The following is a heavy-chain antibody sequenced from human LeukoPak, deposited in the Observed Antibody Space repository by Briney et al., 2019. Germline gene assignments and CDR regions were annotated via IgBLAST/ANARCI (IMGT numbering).Heavy chain of an antibody. CDR2: ISGSGGST. J-gene: IGHJ4*02. D-gene: IGHD4-17*01. CDR1: GFTFSSYA. CDR3: AKATSAYGDPLFDY. V-gene: IGHV3-23*01. Sequence: PGGSLRLSCAASGFTFSSYAMSWVRQAPGKGLEWVSAISGSGGSTYYADSVKGRFTISRDNSTNTLYLQMNSLRAEDTAVYYCAKATSAYGDPLFDYWGQGTLVTVSS.